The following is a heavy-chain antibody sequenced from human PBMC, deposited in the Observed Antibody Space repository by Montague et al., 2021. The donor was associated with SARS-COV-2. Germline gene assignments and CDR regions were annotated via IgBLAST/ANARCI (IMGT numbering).Heavy chain of an antibody. V-gene: IGHV4-59*01. CDR3: ARAQNICFIANCVNYFDL. D-gene: IGHD1-1*01. CDR2: VHYTGST. Sequence: SETLSLTCEVSGGSIRSYYWSWIWQPPGKGLEWIGYVHYTGSTKYNPSPTTRVTLSLDTPKNHFPLWLNPVTAAATAVYYCARAQNICFIANCVNYFDLWGLGTLVSVSS. CDR1: GGSIRSYY. J-gene: IGHJ4*02.